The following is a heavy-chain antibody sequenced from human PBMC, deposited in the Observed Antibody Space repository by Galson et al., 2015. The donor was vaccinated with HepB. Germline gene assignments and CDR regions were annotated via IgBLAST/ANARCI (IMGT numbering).Heavy chain of an antibody. CDR2: IYYSGNT. J-gene: IGHJ4*02. V-gene: IGHV4-39*01. D-gene: IGHD5-24*01. Sequence: GWIRQSPGKGLEWIGSIYYSGNTYYNPSLTSRVTIAVDTSKNQFSLKLSSVTAADTAVYFCARHSAGPVFLVEMPTSPVGADYWGQGTLVTVPS. CDR3: ARHSAGPVFLVEMPTSPVGADY.